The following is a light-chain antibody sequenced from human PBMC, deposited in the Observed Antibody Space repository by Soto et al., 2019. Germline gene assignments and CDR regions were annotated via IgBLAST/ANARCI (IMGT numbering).Light chain of an antibody. J-gene: IGLJ1*01. CDR3: SSYAGSNNYV. CDR1: SSDVGAHNF. Sequence: QSALTQPPSASGSPGQSVTIPCTGTSSDVGAHNFVSWHQQHPGKAPKLMIYEVSKRPSGVPDRFSGSKSGNTASLTVSGLQAEDEADYYCSSYAGSNNYVFGPGTKVTVL. CDR2: EVS. V-gene: IGLV2-8*01.